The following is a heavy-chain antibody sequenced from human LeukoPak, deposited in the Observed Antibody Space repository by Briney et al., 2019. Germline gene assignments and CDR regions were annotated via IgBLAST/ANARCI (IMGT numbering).Heavy chain of an antibody. Sequence: GASVKVSYKASDYTFTSYGISWVRQAPGQGLEWMGWINTYNGNTNYAQKLQGRVTMTTDTSTSTAYMELRSLRSDDSAVYYCARGISYCSGGTCYSGELDFWGQGTLVTVSS. CDR2: INTYNGNT. CDR3: ARGISYCSGGTCYSGELDF. D-gene: IGHD2-15*01. V-gene: IGHV1-18*01. J-gene: IGHJ4*02. CDR1: DYTFTSYG.